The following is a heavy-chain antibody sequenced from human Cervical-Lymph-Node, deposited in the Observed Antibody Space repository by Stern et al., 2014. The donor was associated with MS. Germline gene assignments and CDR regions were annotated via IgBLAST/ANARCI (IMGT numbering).Heavy chain of an antibody. CDR1: GYTFTRYY. V-gene: IGHV1-46*01. J-gene: IGHJ6*02. Sequence: VQLVESGAEVKKPGASVKVSCKASGYTFTRYYIHWVRQAPGQGLEGMGIINPSGGSTSYAQKFQGSVTMTRDTSTSTVYMELSSLRSEDTAVYYCAREVAGHRLGMMDVWGQGTTVTVSS. CDR2: INPSGGST. CDR3: AREVAGHRLGMMDV. D-gene: IGHD6-19*01.